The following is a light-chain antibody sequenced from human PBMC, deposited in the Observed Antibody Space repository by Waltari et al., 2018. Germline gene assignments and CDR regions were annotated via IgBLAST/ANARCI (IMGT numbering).Light chain of an antibody. Sequence: EILMTQSPATLSVSTGERFPVSCRASQSVNINLAWYQQKPGQAPRLLIYGASTRATGTPARFSGSGSGTEFTLTISSLQSEDFAVYYCQQYNSWPLTFGGGTKVEIK. J-gene: IGKJ4*01. CDR2: GAS. V-gene: IGKV3-15*01. CDR3: QQYNSWPLT. CDR1: QSVNIN.